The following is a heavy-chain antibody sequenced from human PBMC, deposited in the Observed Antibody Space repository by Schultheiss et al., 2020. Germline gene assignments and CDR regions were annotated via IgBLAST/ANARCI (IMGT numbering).Heavy chain of an antibody. CDR3: AREILSGWPVWFDP. Sequence: GESLKISCAASGFTFSSYAMHWVRQAPGKGLEWVAVISYDGSNKYYADSVKGRFTISRDNSKNTLYLQMNSLRAEDTAVYYCAREILSGWPVWFDPWVQGTLVTVSS. J-gene: IGHJ5*02. V-gene: IGHV3-30*04. CDR2: ISYDGSNK. CDR1: GFTFSSYA. D-gene: IGHD6-19*01.